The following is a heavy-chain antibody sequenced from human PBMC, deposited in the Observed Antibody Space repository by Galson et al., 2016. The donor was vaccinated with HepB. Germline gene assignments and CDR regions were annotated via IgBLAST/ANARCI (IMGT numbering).Heavy chain of an antibody. D-gene: IGHD2-21*01. CDR3: ARGASEIPRVISDS. Sequence: SVKVSCKASGYIFTAHYMHWVRQAPGQGLEWMGIINPSRGSTSYTPKFHGRITMTSDSSTNTVHMELSSLTYEDTAVYFCARGASEIPRVISDSWGQGSLVIVSS. J-gene: IGHJ4*02. CDR1: GYIFTAHY. CDR2: INPSRGST. V-gene: IGHV1-46*01.